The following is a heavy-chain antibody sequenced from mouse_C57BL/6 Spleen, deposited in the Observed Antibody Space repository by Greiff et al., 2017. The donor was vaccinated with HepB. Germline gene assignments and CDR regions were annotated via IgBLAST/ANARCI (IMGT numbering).Heavy chain of an antibody. Sequence: QVQLQQSGTELVKPGASVKLSCKASGYTFTSYWMHWVKQRPGQGLEWIGNINPSNGGTNYNEKFKSKATLTVDKSSSTAYMQLSSLTSEDSAVYYCARGGQAAKVFDYWGQGTPLTVSS. CDR1: GYTFTSYW. D-gene: IGHD1-1*02. V-gene: IGHV1-53*01. J-gene: IGHJ2*01. CDR3: ARGGQAAKVFDY. CDR2: INPSNGGT.